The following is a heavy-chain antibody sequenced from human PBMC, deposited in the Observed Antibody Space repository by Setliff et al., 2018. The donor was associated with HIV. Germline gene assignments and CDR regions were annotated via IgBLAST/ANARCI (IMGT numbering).Heavy chain of an antibody. Sequence: PSETLSLTCSVFGDSINSRSYYWGWSRQSPGQELEWIGNILSGGTTYYTPSLKSRVSISVDTSSNHFSLRLNSVTAADTAVYYCARPTTGLGGGAAFDIWGQGTMVTVSS. J-gene: IGHJ3*02. CDR1: GDSINSRSYY. CDR2: ILSGGTT. V-gene: IGHV4-39*01. D-gene: IGHD2-8*01. CDR3: ARPTTGLGGGAAFDI.